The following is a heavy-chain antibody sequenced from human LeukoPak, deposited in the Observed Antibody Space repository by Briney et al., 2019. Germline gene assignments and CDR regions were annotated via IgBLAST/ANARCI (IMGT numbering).Heavy chain of an antibody. J-gene: IGHJ5*02. D-gene: IGHD3-3*01. CDR2: ISHSGST. V-gene: IGHV4-34*01. CDR1: GGSFSGYY. Sequence: SETLSLTCAVYGGSFSGYYWSWIRQPPGKGLEWIGEISHSGSTNYDPSLKSRVTISVDTSKNQFSLKLSSVTAADTAVYYCASRTQLRFLEWLSPSFDPWGQGTLVTVSS. CDR3: ASRTQLRFLEWLSPSFDP.